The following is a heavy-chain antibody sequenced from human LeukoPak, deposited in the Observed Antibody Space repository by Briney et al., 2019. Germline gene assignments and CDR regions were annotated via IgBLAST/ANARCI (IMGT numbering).Heavy chain of an antibody. V-gene: IGHV4-39*07. Sequence: SETLSLTCTVSGGSISSSSYYWGWIRQPPGKGLEWIGEINHSGSTNYNPSLKSRVTISVDTSKNQFSLKLSSVTAADTAVYYCARGLGEDSSGWYWYNWFDPWGQGTLVTVSS. CDR2: INHSGST. CDR3: ARGLGEDSSGWYWYNWFDP. J-gene: IGHJ5*02. CDR1: GGSISSSSYY. D-gene: IGHD6-19*01.